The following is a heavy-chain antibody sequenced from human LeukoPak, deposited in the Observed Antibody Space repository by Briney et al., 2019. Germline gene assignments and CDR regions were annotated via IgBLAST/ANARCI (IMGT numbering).Heavy chain of an antibody. D-gene: IGHD2-2*02. CDR2: IYHSGST. CDR1: GYSISNDYY. V-gene: IGHV4-38-2*01. J-gene: IGHJ4*02. CDR3: ARLSGAPVRHPIYHFDY. Sequence: SETLSLTCAVSGYSISNDYYWGWVRQPPGKGLEWIGNIYHSGSTYKNSSLKSRLTMSLDASKNQFSLKLISVTAADTAMYYCARLSGAPVRHPIYHFDYWGQGTLVTVSS.